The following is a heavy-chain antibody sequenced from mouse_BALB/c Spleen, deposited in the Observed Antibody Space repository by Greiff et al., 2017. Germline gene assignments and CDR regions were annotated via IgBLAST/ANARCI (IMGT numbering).Heavy chain of an antibody. V-gene: IGHV10-3*03. CDR1: GFTFNTYA. CDR2: IRSKSNNYAT. Sequence: EVQLVESGGGLVQPKGSLKLSCAASGFTFNTYAMHWVCQAPGKGLEWVARIRSKSNNYATYYADSVKDRFTISRDDSQSMLYLQMNNLKTEDTARYYCVREGFYAMDYWGQGTSVTVSS. J-gene: IGHJ4*01. CDR3: VREGFYAMDY.